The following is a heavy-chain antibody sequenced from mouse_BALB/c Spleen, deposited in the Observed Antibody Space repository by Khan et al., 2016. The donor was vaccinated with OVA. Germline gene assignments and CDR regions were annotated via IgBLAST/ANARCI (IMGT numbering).Heavy chain of an antibody. V-gene: IGHV1S56*01. CDR2: IYPGNVNT. Sequence: QIQLVQSGPELVKPGASVKISCKASGYTFTSYYINWVKQRPGQGLEWIGWIYPGNVNTKYNEKFKGKATLTADKSSSTAYLQLSSLTSEDSAVYFWAREGYYGNYRAWFAYWGQGTLVTVSA. J-gene: IGHJ3*01. CDR1: GYTFTSYY. CDR3: AREGYYGNYRAWFAY. D-gene: IGHD2-1*01.